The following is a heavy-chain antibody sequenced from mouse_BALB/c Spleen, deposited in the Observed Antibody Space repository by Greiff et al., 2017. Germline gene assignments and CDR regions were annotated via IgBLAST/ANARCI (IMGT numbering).Heavy chain of an antibody. D-gene: IGHD2-4*01. CDR1: GYSITSDYA. Sequence: EVQRVESGPGLVKPSQSLSLTCTVTGYSITSDYAWNWIRQFPGNKLEWMGYISYSGSTSYNPSLKSRISITRDTSKNQFFLQLNSVTTEDTATYYCAREGGLPHAMDCWGQGTSVSVSS. CDR3: AREGGLPHAMDC. J-gene: IGHJ4*01. CDR2: ISYSGST. V-gene: IGHV3-2*02.